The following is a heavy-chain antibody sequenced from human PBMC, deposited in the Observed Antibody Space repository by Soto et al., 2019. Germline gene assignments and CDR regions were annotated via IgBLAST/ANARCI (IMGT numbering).Heavy chain of an antibody. Sequence: QLQLQESGPGLVKPSETLSLTCTVSGGSISSSSYFWGWIRQPPGKGLEWIGTIYYSGTIYYNPSLKRRVTISVDTSKNQFSLKLSSVTAADTAVYYCARHQAISWDRNFDYWGQGTLVTVSS. J-gene: IGHJ4*02. CDR3: ARHQAISWDRNFDY. CDR1: GGSISSSSYF. D-gene: IGHD6-13*01. CDR2: IYYSGTI. V-gene: IGHV4-39*01.